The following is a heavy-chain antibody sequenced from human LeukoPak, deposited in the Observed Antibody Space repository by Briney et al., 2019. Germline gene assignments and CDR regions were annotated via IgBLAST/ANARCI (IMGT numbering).Heavy chain of an antibody. CDR2: ISAYNGNT. J-gene: IGHJ4*02. Sequence: ASVKVSCKASGYTFTSYGISWVRQAPGQGLEWMGWISAYNGNTNYAQKLQGRVTMTTDTSTSTAYMELRSLRSDDTAVYYYARMKLGIVVVPAAIDYWGQGTLVTVSS. V-gene: IGHV1-18*01. D-gene: IGHD2-2*01. CDR3: ARMKLGIVVVPAAIDY. CDR1: GYTFTSYG.